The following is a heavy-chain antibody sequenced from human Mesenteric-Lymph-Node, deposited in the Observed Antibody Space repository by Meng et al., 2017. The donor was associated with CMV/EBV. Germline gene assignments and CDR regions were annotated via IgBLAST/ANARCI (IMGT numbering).Heavy chain of an antibody. D-gene: IGHD2-2*01. J-gene: IGHJ1*01. CDR3: ARDPYCSSTSCYDGEYFQH. Sequence: TVRSYAISWVRQAPGKGLEWRGGIIPIFGTANYAQKFQGRVTITADESTSTAYMELSSLRSEDTAVYYCARDPYCSSTSCYDGEYFQHWGQGTLVTVSS. CDR1: TVRSYA. CDR2: IIPIFGTA. V-gene: IGHV1-69*01.